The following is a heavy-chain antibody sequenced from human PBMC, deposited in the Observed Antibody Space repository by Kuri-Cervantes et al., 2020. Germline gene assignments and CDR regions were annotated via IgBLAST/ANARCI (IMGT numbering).Heavy chain of an antibody. J-gene: IGHJ4*02. CDR3: AKELPYNWNDSPAGY. V-gene: IGHV3-23*01. Sequence: GGSLRLSCTASGFTFSTYAMSWVRQAPGKGLEWVSTISGDAGETYYADSMKGRSTISRDNSKNTLYLVMNSLRAEDAAVYYCAKELPYNWNDSPAGYWGQGTLVTVSS. D-gene: IGHD1-1*01. CDR2: ISGDAGET. CDR1: GFTFSTYA.